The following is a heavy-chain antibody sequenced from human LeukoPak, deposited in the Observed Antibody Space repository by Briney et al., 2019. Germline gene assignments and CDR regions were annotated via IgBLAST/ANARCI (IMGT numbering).Heavy chain of an antibody. V-gene: IGHV3-23*01. CDR1: GFTFSSYA. Sequence: GGSLRLSCAASGFTFSSYAMSWVRQAPGEGLEWVSSISGGGGVTYYADSVKGRFPISRDNSKNTVYLQMNSLRAEDTAVYYCAKEPREATMEIFDYWGQGTLVTVSS. CDR2: ISGGGGVT. D-gene: IGHD5-12*01. CDR3: AKEPREATMEIFDY. J-gene: IGHJ4*02.